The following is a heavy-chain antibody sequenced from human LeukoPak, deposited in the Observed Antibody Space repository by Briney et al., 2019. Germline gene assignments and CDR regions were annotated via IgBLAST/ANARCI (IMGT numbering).Heavy chain of an antibody. CDR2: IYYSGST. J-gene: IGHJ4*02. Sequence: SETLSLTCTVSGGSISSYCWSWIRQPPGKGLEWIGYIYYSGSTNYNPSLKSRVTISVDTSKNQFSLKLSSVTAADTAVYYCARDMPPLPGYSPLDYWGQGTLVTVSS. CDR3: ARDMPPLPGYSPLDY. CDR1: GGSISSYC. D-gene: IGHD3-9*01. V-gene: IGHV4-59*01.